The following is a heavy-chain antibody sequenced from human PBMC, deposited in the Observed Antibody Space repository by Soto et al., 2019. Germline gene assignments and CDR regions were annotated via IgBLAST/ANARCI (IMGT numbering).Heavy chain of an antibody. V-gene: IGHV3-11*06. D-gene: IGHD3-10*01. CDR1: GFTFSDSY. Sequence: QVQLVESGGGLVKPGGSLRLSCAASGFTFSDSYMSWIRQAPGKGLQWVAYISGSSGYTGYADSVKGRFTISRDNAKNSLYLQMNSLRAEDTAVYYCARDRGGYGSPDVWGQGTTVTVSS. CDR2: ISGSSGYT. J-gene: IGHJ6*02. CDR3: ARDRGGYGSPDV.